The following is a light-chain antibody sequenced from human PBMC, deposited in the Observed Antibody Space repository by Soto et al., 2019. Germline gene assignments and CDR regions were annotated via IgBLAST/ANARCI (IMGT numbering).Light chain of an antibody. CDR1: SSNIGAGYD. CDR2: GNS. J-gene: IGLJ7*01. CDR3: QSYDSSLSGFAV. V-gene: IGLV1-40*01. Sequence: QSVLTQPPSVSGAPGQRVTISCTGSSSNIGAGYDVHWYQQLPGTAPKLLIYGNSNRPSGVPDRFSGYKSGTSASLAITGLQAEDEADYYCQSYDSSLSGFAVFGGGTQLTVL.